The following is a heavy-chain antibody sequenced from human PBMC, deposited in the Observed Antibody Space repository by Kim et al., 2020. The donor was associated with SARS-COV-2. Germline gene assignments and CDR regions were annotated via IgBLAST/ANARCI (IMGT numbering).Heavy chain of an antibody. CDR3: AKAIVATTRYNYYGMDV. V-gene: IGHV3-30*18. CDR1: GFTFSSYG. J-gene: IGHJ6*02. CDR2: ISYDGSNK. D-gene: IGHD5-12*01. Sequence: GGSLRLSCAASGFTFSSYGMHWVRQAPGKGLEWVAVISYDGSNKYYADSVKGRFTISRDNSKNTLYLQMNSLRGEDTAVYYCAKAIVATTRYNYYGMDVWGQGTTVTVSS.